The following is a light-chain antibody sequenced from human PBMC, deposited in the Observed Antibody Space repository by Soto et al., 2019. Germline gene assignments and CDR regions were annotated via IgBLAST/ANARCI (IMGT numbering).Light chain of an antibody. CDR2: AAS. CDR1: QGISSW. Sequence: DIQMTQSPSTLSATAGDRVTITCRASQGISSWLAWYQQKPGKAPKLLIYAASSLQSGVPSRFSGSGFGTDFALTISSLQPEDSAIYYCQQADTFPITFGQGTRLEI. J-gene: IGKJ5*01. V-gene: IGKV1-12*01. CDR3: QQADTFPIT.